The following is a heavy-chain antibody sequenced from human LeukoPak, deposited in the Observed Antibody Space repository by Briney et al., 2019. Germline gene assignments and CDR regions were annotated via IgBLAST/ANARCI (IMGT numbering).Heavy chain of an antibody. CDR2: IYYSGST. CDR3: AREGMYSGSYAAWDY. V-gene: IGHV4-59*01. J-gene: IGHJ4*02. CDR1: GGSINSYY. Sequence: SETLSLTCTVSGGSINSYYWSWIRQPPGKGLEWIGYIYYSGSTNYNPSLKSRVTISVDRSKNQFSLKLSSVNAADTAVYYCAREGMYSGSYAAWDYWGQGTLVTVSS. D-gene: IGHD1-26*01.